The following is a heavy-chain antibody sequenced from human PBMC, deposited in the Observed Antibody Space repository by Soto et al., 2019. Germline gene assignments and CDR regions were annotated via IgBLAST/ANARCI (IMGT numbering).Heavy chain of an antibody. V-gene: IGHV4-34*01. CDR1: GGSFSGYY. Sequence: SETLSLTCAVYGGSFSGYYWSWIRQPPGKGLEWIGEINHSGSTNYNPSLKSRVTISVDTSKNQFSLKLSSVTAADTAVYYCAREYPPTYYGMDVWGQGTTVTVSS. D-gene: IGHD6-6*01. CDR3: AREYPPTYYGMDV. J-gene: IGHJ6*02. CDR2: INHSGST.